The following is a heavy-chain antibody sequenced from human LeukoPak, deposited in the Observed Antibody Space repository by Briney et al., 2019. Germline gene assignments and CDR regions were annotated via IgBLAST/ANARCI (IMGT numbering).Heavy chain of an antibody. J-gene: IGHJ5*02. Sequence: PSETLSLTCAVYGGSFSGYYWSWIRQPPGKGLEWIGEINHSGSINYNPSLKSRVTISVDTSKNQFSLKLSSVTAADTAVYYCARVRGRYYYGSGSQYNWFDPRGQGTLVTVSS. CDR2: INHSGSI. CDR1: GGSFSGYY. D-gene: IGHD3-10*01. V-gene: IGHV4-34*01. CDR3: ARVRGRYYYGSGSQYNWFDP.